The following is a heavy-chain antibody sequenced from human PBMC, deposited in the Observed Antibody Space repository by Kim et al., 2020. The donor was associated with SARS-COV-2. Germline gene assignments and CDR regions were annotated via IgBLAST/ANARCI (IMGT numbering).Heavy chain of an antibody. D-gene: IGHD1-26*01. Sequence: SETLSLTCTVSGGSITNNNYRWDWIRQPPGKGLEWIGILYSSGDTYYSPSLKSRVTISVDTSKNQFSLKLSSVTAADTAVYYCAKHNSGSYFRFDSWGQGTLVTVSS. V-gene: IGHV4-39*01. CDR2: LYSSGDT. CDR3: AKHNSGSYFRFDS. CDR1: GGSITNNNYR. J-gene: IGHJ4*02.